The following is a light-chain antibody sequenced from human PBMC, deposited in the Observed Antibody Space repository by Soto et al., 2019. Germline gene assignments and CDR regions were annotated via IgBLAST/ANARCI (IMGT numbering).Light chain of an antibody. CDR2: DAS. V-gene: IGKV1-33*01. J-gene: IGKJ4*01. CDR1: QDISNS. CDR3: QQYDDRSALT. Sequence: DIQMTQSPSSLSASVGDRVTVTCQASQDISNSLNWYQHKPGEAPRLLIYDASNLEAGVPARFSGSGSGTHFTCTISSLQPEDIATYDCQQYDDRSALTVGGGTKVE.